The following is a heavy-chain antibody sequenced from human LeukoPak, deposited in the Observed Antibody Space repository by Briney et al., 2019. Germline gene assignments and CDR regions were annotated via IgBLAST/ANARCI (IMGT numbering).Heavy chain of an antibody. CDR1: GYTFTGYY. V-gene: IGHV1-2*02. Sequence: PGASVKVSCKASGYTFTGYYMHWVRQAPGQGLEWMGWINPNSGGTNYAQKFQGRVTMTRDTSISTAYMELSRLRSDDTAVYYCARGFTSALYYYDSSGYQYWGQGTLVTVSS. CDR2: INPNSGGT. J-gene: IGHJ4*02. D-gene: IGHD3-22*01. CDR3: ARGFTSALYYYDSSGYQY.